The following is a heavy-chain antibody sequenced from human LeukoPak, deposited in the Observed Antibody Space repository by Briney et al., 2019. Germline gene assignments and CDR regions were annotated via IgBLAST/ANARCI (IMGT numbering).Heavy chain of an antibody. Sequence: PGGSLRLSYAASGFTFSASARHWVRQASGKGLEWVGRVRSKADSYATAYAASLKGRFTISRDDSKNTAYLQMNSLKTEDTAVYYCTRHMGNATTRFDYWGEGTLVTVSS. D-gene: IGHD1-1*01. J-gene: IGHJ4*02. CDR1: GFTFSASA. V-gene: IGHV3-73*01. CDR3: TRHMGNATTRFDY. CDR2: VRSKADSYAT.